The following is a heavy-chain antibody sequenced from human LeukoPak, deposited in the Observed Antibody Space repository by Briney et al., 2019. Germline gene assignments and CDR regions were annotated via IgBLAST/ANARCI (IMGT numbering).Heavy chain of an antibody. CDR3: ASWNYAFDY. V-gene: IGHV4-39*07. CDR1: GGSISSSSYY. Sequence: SETLSLTCTVSGGSISSSSYYWGWIRQPPGKGLKWIGSIYYSGSTYYNPSLKSRVTISVDTSKNQFSLKLSSVTAADTAVYYCASWNYAFDYWGQGTLVTVSS. J-gene: IGHJ4*02. CDR2: IYYSGST. D-gene: IGHD1-7*01.